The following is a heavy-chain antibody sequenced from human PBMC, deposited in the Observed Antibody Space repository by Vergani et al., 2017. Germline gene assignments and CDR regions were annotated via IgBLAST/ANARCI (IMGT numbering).Heavy chain of an antibody. D-gene: IGHD2-2*01. CDR1: GFTFSSYS. V-gene: IGHV3-21*01. CDR2: ISSSSSYI. Sequence: EVQLVESGGGLVKPGGSLRLSCVASGFTFSSYSMNWVRQAPGKGLEWVSSISSSSSYIYYADSVKGRFTISRENAKNSLYLQMNSLRAEDTAVYYCARDLLGYCSSTSCLGHYYYYMDVWGK. J-gene: IGHJ6*03. CDR3: ARDLLGYCSSTSCLGHYYYYMDV.